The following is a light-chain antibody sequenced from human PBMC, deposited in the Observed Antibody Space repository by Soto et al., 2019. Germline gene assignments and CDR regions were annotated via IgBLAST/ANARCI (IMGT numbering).Light chain of an antibody. Sequence: DINMTQSPSSLSASVGDRFTITCEASQDIKKNLIWYQQKPGKAPKLLIYDASDLETGVPSRFSGSGSGTGFTFTISSLQPEDFETYYCQQYESLPLTFGQGTRLEIK. V-gene: IGKV1-33*01. J-gene: IGKJ5*01. CDR3: QQYESLPLT. CDR2: DAS. CDR1: QDIKKN.